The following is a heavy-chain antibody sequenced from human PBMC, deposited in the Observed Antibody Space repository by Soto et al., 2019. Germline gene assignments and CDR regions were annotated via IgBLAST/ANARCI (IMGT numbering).Heavy chain of an antibody. CDR3: ARPPYPGCINAVCYPLDY. Sequence: QVPLVQSGAEVKKPGASVKISCKASGYTFTSYYMHLVRQVPGQGLEWMGIINPSGGSTNYAQKLQGRVAMTRDTSTSTVYMELNSLRSEDTAVYYCARPPYPGCINAVCYPLDYWGQGTLVTVSS. J-gene: IGHJ4*02. CDR1: GYTFTSYY. CDR2: INPSGGST. V-gene: IGHV1-46*01. D-gene: IGHD2-8*01.